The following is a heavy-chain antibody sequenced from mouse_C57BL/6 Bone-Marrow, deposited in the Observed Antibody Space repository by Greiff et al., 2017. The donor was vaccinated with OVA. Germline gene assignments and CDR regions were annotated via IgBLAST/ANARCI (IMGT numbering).Heavy chain of an antibody. CDR2: INPNNGGT. Sequence: DVHLVESGPELVKPGASVKMSCKASGYTFTDYNMHWVKQSHGKSLEWIGYINPNNGGTSYNQKFKGKATLTVNKAYSTAYMELRSLTSEDSAVYYCARGIYYYGSPWFAYWGQGTLVTVSA. V-gene: IGHV1-22*01. CDR1: GYTFTDYN. CDR3: ARGIYYYGSPWFAY. D-gene: IGHD1-1*01. J-gene: IGHJ3*01.